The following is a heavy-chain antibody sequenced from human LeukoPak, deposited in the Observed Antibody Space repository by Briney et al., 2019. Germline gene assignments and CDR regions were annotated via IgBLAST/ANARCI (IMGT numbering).Heavy chain of an antibody. D-gene: IGHD3-10*01. Sequence: GGSLRLSCTAPGFIFSSYEMSCVRQAPGKGLEGVAHIKQDGSEMFYVDAVRGRFIISSDKDKNSMSLQMINMRVEDTALYYCARDLIYTCVGSSDFDSSGQGTLVTVSA. CDR2: IKQDGSEM. CDR1: GFIFSSYE. CDR3: ARDLIYTCVGSSDFDS. V-gene: IGHV3-7*01. J-gene: IGHJ4*02.